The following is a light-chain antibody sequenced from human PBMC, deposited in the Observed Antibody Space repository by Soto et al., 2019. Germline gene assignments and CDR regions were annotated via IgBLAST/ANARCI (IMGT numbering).Light chain of an antibody. CDR3: CSYALSSSYV. V-gene: IGLV2-23*01. Sequence: QSALTQPASVSGSPGQSITIACTGTSGVVGSYSHVSWYQQHPGKAPRPIIYEGSKRPSGVSHRFSASRSDKTASLTISGLQAEDEAAYYCCSYALSSSYVFGTGTKVTVL. CDR2: EGS. CDR1: SGVVGSYSH. J-gene: IGLJ1*01.